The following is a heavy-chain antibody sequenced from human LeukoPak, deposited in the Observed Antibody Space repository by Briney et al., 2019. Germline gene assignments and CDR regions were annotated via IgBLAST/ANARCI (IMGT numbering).Heavy chain of an antibody. V-gene: IGHV3-48*03. Sequence: RAGGSLRLSCAASGFTFSSYEMNWVRQAPGKGLEWVSYISSSGSTIYYADSVKGRFTISRDNAKNSLYLQMNSLRAEDTAVYYCARDHDIAAAGDDHWGQRTLVTVSS. D-gene: IGHD6-13*01. CDR3: ARDHDIAAAGDDH. CDR1: GFTFSSYE. J-gene: IGHJ5*02. CDR2: ISSSGSTI.